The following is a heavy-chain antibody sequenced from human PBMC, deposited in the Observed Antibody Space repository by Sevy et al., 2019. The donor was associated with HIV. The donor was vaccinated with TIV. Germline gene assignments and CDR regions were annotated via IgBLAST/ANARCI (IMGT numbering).Heavy chain of an antibody. CDR1: GYSFTTYR. V-gene: IGHV1-18*01. CDR2: ISPHNGDT. Sequence: ASVKVSCKASGYSFTTYRITWLRQAPGQGLEWMAWISPHNGDTNYVQNLQGRVTMMTDTSTSTAYMELRSLRSDDTAVYYCARAYCSGGSCYSLAYWGQGTRVTVSS. D-gene: IGHD2-15*01. J-gene: IGHJ4*02. CDR3: ARAYCSGGSCYSLAY.